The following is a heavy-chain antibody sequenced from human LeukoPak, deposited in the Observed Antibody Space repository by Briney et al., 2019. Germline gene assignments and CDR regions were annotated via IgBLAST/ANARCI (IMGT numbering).Heavy chain of an antibody. V-gene: IGHV3-74*01. Sequence: GGSLRLSCAASGFTFSSYWMHLVRQAPGKGLMWVSRINGDGSSTSCADSVKGRFTVSRDNAKNTFYMQMNSLRAEDTAVYYCTTLLFYDHAFDIWGQGTMVTVSS. CDR3: TTLLFYDHAFDI. J-gene: IGHJ3*02. D-gene: IGHD3-16*01. CDR2: INGDGSST. CDR1: GFTFSSYW.